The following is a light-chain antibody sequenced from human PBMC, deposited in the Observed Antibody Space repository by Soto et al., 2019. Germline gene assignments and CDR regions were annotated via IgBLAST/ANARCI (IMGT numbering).Light chain of an antibody. CDR1: QSVSSSY. CDR3: QQYGSSPRT. Sequence: EIVLTQSPGTLSLSPGERVTVSCRASQSVSSSYLAWYQRKPGQAPRLLIYGASSRATGIPDRFSGSGSGTDFTLTISRLEPDDFAVYYCQQYGSSPRTFGQGTKVEIK. V-gene: IGKV3-20*01. CDR2: GAS. J-gene: IGKJ1*01.